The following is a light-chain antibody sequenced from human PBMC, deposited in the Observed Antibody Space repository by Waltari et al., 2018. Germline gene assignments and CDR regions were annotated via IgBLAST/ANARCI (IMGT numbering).Light chain of an antibody. CDR3: NSYTTSSTWV. V-gene: IGLV2-14*01. J-gene: IGLJ3*02. CDR1: SSDIGAYNY. CDR2: EVR. Sequence: QSALTQPASVSGSPGQSITISCTGTSSDIGAYNYVSWYQHLPGKAPKRIISEVRRRPAGVSNRFSGSKSGNMASLTISGPQAEDEADYYCNSYTTSSTWVFGGGTKLTVL.